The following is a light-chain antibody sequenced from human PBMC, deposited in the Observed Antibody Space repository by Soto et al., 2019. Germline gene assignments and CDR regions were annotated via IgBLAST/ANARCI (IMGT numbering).Light chain of an antibody. CDR2: DAS. V-gene: IGKV1-5*01. CDR1: QSCRNS. J-gene: IGKJ1*01. Sequence: DLQMTQSPSTLSASVGDRVTITCRASQSCRNSLAWYQQKAGKAPTLLIYDASTLQSGVPSRFSGSGSGREFSLTISSMQPEDFATDYCQQYGSSPETFGQGTKVDIK. CDR3: QQYGSSPET.